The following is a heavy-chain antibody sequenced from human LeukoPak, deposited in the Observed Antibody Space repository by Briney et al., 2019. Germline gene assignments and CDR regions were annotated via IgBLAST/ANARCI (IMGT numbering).Heavy chain of an antibody. Sequence: PGGSLRLSCAASGFTFSSYAMHWVRQAPGKGLEWVGRIRSNSDGGTIDYAAPVKGRFTLSRDDSKTTLYLQMNSPQTEDTAVYYCATDFYDTTWGQGTLVTVSS. CDR3: ATDFYDTT. V-gene: IGHV3-15*07. D-gene: IGHD3-22*01. CDR2: IRSNSDGGTI. CDR1: GFTFSSYA. J-gene: IGHJ5*02.